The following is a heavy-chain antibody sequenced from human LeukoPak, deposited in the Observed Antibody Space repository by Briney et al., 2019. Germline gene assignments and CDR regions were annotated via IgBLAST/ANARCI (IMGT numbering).Heavy chain of an antibody. V-gene: IGHV3-49*03. CDR2: IRSKAYGGTT. J-gene: IGHJ4*02. D-gene: IGHD3-16*02. CDR3: TRGSGGTDGIYDYVWGSYRPLGDY. CDR1: GFTFGDYA. Sequence: GGSLRLSCTASGFTFGDYAMSWFRQAPGKGLEWVGFIRSKAYGGTTEYAASVKGRFTISRDDSKTIAYLQMNSLKTEDTAVYYRTRGSGGTDGIYDYVWGSYRPLGDYWGQGTLVTVSS.